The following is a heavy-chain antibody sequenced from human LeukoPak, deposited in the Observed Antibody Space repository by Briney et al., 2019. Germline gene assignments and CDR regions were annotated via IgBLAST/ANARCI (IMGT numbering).Heavy chain of an antibody. V-gene: IGHV4-59*01. D-gene: IGHD3-22*01. CDR3: ASQRGYYQMGKYFQH. CDR2: IYYSGST. Sequence: PSETLSLTCTVSGGSISSYYWSWIRQPPGKGLEWIGYIYYSGSTNYNPSLKSRVTISVDTSKNQFSLKLSSVTAADTAVYYCASQRGYYQMGKYFQHWGQGTLVTVSS. J-gene: IGHJ1*01. CDR1: GGSISSYY.